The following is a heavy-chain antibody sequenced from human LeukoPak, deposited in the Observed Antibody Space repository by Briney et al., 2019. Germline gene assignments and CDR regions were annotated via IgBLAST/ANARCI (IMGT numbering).Heavy chain of an antibody. J-gene: IGHJ4*02. D-gene: IGHD6-6*01. V-gene: IGHV4-38-2*02. CDR2: IYHSGST. CDR1: GYSISSGYY. Sequence: SETLSLTCTVSGYSISSGYYWGWIRQPPGKGLEWIGSIYHSGSTYYNPSLKSRVTISVDTSKNQFSLKLSSVTAADTAVYYCARAFSSSSYFDYWGQGTLVTVSS. CDR3: ARAFSSSSYFDY.